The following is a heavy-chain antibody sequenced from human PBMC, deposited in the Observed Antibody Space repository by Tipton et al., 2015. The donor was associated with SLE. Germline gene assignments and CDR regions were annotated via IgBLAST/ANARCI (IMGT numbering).Heavy chain of an antibody. CDR3: AGDRVGVGAFDI. V-gene: IGHV1-8*03. D-gene: IGHD3-16*01. J-gene: IGHJ3*02. CDR1: GYTFTSYD. Sequence: QSGAEVKKPGASVKVSCKASGYTFTSYDINWVRQATGQGLEWMGWMNPNSGNTGYAQKFQGRVTITRNTSIGTAYMELSSLRSEDTAVYYCAGDRVGVGAFDIWGQGTMVTVSS. CDR2: MNPNSGNT.